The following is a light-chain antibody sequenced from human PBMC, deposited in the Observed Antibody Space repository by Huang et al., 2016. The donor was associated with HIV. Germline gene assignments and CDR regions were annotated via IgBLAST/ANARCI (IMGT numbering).Light chain of an antibody. Sequence: EIVLTQSPATLFLSPGGGATFSCRASQSVSSNYLAWYQQKPGQAPSLLIYGASSRATGIPDRFSGSGSGTDFTLTISRLEPEDFAVYYCQQYGRSPNTFGHGTKVDIK. CDR1: QSVSSNY. CDR2: GAS. J-gene: IGKJ3*01. V-gene: IGKV3-20*01. CDR3: QQYGRSPNT.